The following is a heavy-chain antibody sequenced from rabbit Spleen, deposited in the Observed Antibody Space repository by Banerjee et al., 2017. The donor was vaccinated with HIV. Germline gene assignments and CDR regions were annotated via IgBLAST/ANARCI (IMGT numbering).Heavy chain of an antibody. CDR1: GFTLSSYY. D-gene: IGHD8-1*01. J-gene: IGHJ3*01. V-gene: IGHV1S7*01. CDR2: IDPVFGIT. Sequence: QVLESGGGLVKPEGSLKLSCKASGFTLSSYYMNWVRQAPGKGLEWIGYIDPVFGITYYANWVNGRFSISRENAQNTVFLQMTSLTAADTATYFCARDGAGGSYFALWGQGTLVTV. CDR3: ARDGAGGSYFAL.